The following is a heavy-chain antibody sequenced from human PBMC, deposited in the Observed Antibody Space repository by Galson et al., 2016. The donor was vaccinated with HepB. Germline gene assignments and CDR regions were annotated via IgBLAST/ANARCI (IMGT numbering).Heavy chain of an antibody. CDR1: GFSVVSNY. J-gene: IGHJ4*02. CDR2: IESYSKII. Sequence: LRLSCAASGFSVVSNYMSWVRLTPGKGLEWLSYIESYSKIIRYTDSVRGRFTVSRDNAKNSVYLQLSGLRVEDTAIYYCARDGPNYNYDFWGQGTLVTVFS. D-gene: IGHD5-24*01. V-gene: IGHV3-48*03. CDR3: ARDGPNYNYDF.